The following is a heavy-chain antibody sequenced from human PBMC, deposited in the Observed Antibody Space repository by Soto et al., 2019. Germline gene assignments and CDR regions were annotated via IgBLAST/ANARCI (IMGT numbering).Heavy chain of an antibody. V-gene: IGHV1-18*04. J-gene: IGHJ6*02. D-gene: IGHD3-10*01. CDR2: ISAYNGNT. CDR3: ASPANYGSGSYWGEYYYYGMDV. CDR1: GYTFTSYG. Sequence: GASVKVSCKASGYTFTSYGISWVRQAPGQGLEWMGWISAYNGNTNYAQKLQGRVTMTTDTSTSTAYMELRSLRSDDTAVYYCASPANYGSGSYWGEYYYYGMDVWGQGTTVTVSS.